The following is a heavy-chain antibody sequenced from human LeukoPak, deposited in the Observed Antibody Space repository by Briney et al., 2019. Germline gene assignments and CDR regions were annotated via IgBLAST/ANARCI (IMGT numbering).Heavy chain of an antibody. J-gene: IGHJ4*02. Sequence: PSETLSLTCTVSGGSISSSSYYWGWIRQPPGKGLEWIGSIYYSGCTYYNPSLKSRVTISVDTSKNQFSLKLSSVTAADTAVYYCARQRGYCSSTSCSKKGGFDYWGQGTLVTVSS. V-gene: IGHV4-39*01. CDR1: GGSISSSSYY. CDR3: ARQRGYCSSTSCSKKGGFDY. CDR2: IYYSGCT. D-gene: IGHD2-2*01.